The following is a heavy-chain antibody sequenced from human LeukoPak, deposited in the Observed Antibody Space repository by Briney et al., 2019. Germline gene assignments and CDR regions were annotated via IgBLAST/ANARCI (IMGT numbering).Heavy chain of an antibody. CDR2: ISGSSSYI. D-gene: IGHD3-3*01. CDR1: EFTVSNNY. J-gene: IGHJ4*02. Sequence: GGSLRLSCAASEFTVSNNYMNWVRQAPGKGLEWVSSISGSSSYIYYADSVKGRFTISRDNAKNSLYLQMNNLRAEDAAVYYCARGDFGVVPYFFDYWGQGTLVTVSS. V-gene: IGHV3-21*01. CDR3: ARGDFGVVPYFFDY.